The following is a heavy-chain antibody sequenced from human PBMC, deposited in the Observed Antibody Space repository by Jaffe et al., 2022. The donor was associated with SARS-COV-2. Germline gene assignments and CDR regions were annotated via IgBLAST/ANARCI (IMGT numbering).Heavy chain of an antibody. Sequence: QVQLVQSGAEVKKPGSSVKVFCKASGGTFSNNAISWVRQAPGQGLEWMGGIIPIFGIENYAQKFQGRVTITADESTSTAYMELSSLRSEDTAVYYCARVYYGSGRKPMNYDYIWGSNSYGRGYYYYYYMDVWGKGTTVTVSS. CDR1: GGTFSNNA. J-gene: IGHJ6*03. CDR2: IIPIFGIE. D-gene: IGHD3-16*01. V-gene: IGHV1-69*01. CDR3: ARVYYGSGRKPMNYDYIWGSNSYGRGYYYYYYMDV.